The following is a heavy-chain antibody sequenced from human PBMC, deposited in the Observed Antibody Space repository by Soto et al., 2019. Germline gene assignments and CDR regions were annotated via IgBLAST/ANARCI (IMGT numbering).Heavy chain of an antibody. J-gene: IGHJ4*02. CDR2: IYHSGST. Sequence: SETLSLTCTVSGGSISSSSYYWGWIRQPPGKGLEWIGNIYHSGSTYYNPSLKSRVTISVDTSKNQFSLKLSSVTAADTAVYYCARVYEGSWPSVFDYWGQGTLVTVSS. CDR3: ARVYEGSWPSVFDY. V-gene: IGHV4-39*07. CDR1: GGSISSSSYY. D-gene: IGHD6-13*01.